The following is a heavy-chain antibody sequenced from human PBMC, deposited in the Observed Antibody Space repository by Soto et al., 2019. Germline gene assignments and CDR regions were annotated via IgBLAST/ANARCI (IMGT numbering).Heavy chain of an antibody. D-gene: IGHD3-22*01. Sequence: QVQLVQSGAEVKKPGSSVKVSCKASGGTFSSYAISWVRQAPGQGLEWMGGIIPIFGTANYAQKLQGRVTITADESTSTAYMELSSLRSEGTAVYYCSRPILSGYYLNSFDIWGQGTMVTVSS. CDR2: IIPIFGTA. V-gene: IGHV1-69*01. CDR1: GGTFSSYA. CDR3: SRPILSGYYLNSFDI. J-gene: IGHJ3*02.